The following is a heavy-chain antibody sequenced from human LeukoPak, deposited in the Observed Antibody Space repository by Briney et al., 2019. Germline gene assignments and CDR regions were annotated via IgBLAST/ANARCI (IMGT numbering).Heavy chain of an antibody. CDR1: GFTFSSYA. CDR3: AAGWEPRYFDY. J-gene: IGHJ4*02. CDR2: ISGSGGST. D-gene: IGHD4-23*01. V-gene: IGHV3-23*01. Sequence: GGSLRLSCAASGFTFSSYAMSWVRQAPGKGLEWVSAISGSGGSTYYADSVKGRFTISRDNSKNTLYLQMNSVRAEDTAVYYCAAGWEPRYFDYWGQGTLVTVSS.